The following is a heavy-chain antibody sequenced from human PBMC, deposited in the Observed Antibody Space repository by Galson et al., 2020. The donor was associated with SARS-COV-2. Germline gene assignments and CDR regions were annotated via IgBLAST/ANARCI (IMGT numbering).Heavy chain of an antibody. CDR3: TRGSNSSPFYHFDP. D-gene: IGHD3-10*01. Sequence: ASVKVSCKASGYTFSGHYLHWVRLAPAQGLEWMGRINPNSGDTDVAQKFQGRVTMTTDTSLTTAYMELSRLTSDDTAVYYCTRGSNSSPFYHFDPWGQGTLVTVSS. CDR1: GYTFSGHY. J-gene: IGHJ5*02. CDR2: INPNSGDT. V-gene: IGHV1-2*06.